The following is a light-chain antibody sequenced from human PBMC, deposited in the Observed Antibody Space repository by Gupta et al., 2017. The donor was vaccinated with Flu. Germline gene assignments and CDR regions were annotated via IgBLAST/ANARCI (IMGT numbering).Light chain of an antibody. Sequence: NIGKNYVSWYQQLPGTAPKLLIYDNNKRPSRIPDRFSGSKSGTSATLGITGLQTGDEADYYCGTWDSSLSAGGVVFGGGTKLTVL. CDR2: DNN. CDR3: GTWDSSLSAGGVV. J-gene: IGLJ2*01. V-gene: IGLV1-51*01. CDR1: NIGKNY.